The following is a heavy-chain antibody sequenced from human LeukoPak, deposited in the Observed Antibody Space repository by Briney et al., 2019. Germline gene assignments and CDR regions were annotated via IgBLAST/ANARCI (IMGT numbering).Heavy chain of an antibody. J-gene: IGHJ4*02. CDR3: AGATKWLAHDF. CDR1: GFTVGGTY. D-gene: IGHD6-19*01. Sequence: GGSLRLSCEASGFTVGGTYMSWVRQAAGKGWEWVSTIDAGRTTYADSVKGRFTISRDNYKNTLFLQMKSLRADDTAVYYCAGATKWLAHDFWGQGTRVTVSS. CDR2: IDAGRT. V-gene: IGHV3-53*01.